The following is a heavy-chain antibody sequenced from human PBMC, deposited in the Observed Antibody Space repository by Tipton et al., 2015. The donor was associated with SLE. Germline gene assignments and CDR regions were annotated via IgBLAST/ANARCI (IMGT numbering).Heavy chain of an antibody. Sequence: LSLTCTVSGGSISSSSYYWGWIRQPPGKGLEWIGSIYYSGSTYYNPSLKSRVTISVDTSKNQFSLKLSSVTAADTAVYYCARHRREHYTSSSSAFDFWGQGTMVTVSS. D-gene: IGHD6-6*01. CDR1: GGSISSSSYY. V-gene: IGHV4-39*07. CDR3: ARHRREHYTSSSSAFDF. CDR2: IYYSGST. J-gene: IGHJ3*01.